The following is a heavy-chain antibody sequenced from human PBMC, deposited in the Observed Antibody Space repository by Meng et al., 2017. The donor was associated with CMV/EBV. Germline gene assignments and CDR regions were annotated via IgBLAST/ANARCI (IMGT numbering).Heavy chain of an antibody. D-gene: IGHD6-19*01. CDR2: IIPILGIA. Sequence: SVKVSCKASGGTFSSYAISWVRQAPGQGLEWMGGIIPILGIANYAQKFQGRVTITADKSTSTAYMELSSLRSDDTAVYYCARVVAGFDPWGQGTLVTVSS. CDR1: GGTFSSYA. CDR3: ARVVAGFDP. J-gene: IGHJ5*02. V-gene: IGHV1-69*10.